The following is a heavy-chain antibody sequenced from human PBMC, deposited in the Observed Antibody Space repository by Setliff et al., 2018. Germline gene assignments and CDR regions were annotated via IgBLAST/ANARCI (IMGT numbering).Heavy chain of an antibody. V-gene: IGHV1-18*01. CDR2: ISPYNENT. CDR1: GYNFITFG. J-gene: IGHJ4*02. Sequence: GASVKVSCKTSGYNFITFGISWVRQAPGQGPEWMGWISPYNENTNYAQKLQGRLTVTADTSSKTTYMELRSLTSDDTAVYFCTRSRGPRVVLAADFDFWGLGTLVTVSS. D-gene: IGHD3-16*01. CDR3: TRSRGPRVVLAADFDF.